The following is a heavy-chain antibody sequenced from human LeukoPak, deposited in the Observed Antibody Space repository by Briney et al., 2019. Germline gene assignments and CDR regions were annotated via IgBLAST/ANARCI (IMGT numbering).Heavy chain of an antibody. V-gene: IGHV3-9*01. J-gene: IGHJ4*02. CDR3: AKESYAGNHVDY. D-gene: IGHD1-14*01. CDR1: GFTFDDYA. Sequence: GGSLRLSCAASGFTFDDYAMHWVRQAPGKGLEWVSGISWNSGSIGYADSVKGRFTISRDNAKNSLYLQMNSLRAEDTALYYCAKESYAGNHVDYWGQGTLVTVSS. CDR2: ISWNSGSI.